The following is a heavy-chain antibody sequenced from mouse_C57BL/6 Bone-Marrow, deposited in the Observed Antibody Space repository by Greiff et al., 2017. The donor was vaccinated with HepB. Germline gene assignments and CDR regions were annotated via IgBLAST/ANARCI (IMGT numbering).Heavy chain of an antibody. CDR1: GFTFSDYG. D-gene: IGHD1-2*01. CDR2: ISSGSSTI. V-gene: IGHV5-17*01. J-gene: IGHJ3*01. CDR3: ARLSGYFGFAY. Sequence: EVQLVESGGGLVKPGGSLKLSCAASGFTFSDYGMHWVRQAPEKGLEWVAYISSGSSTIYYADTVKGRFTISRDNAKNTLFLQMTSLRSEDTAMYYCARLSGYFGFAYWGQGTLVTVSA.